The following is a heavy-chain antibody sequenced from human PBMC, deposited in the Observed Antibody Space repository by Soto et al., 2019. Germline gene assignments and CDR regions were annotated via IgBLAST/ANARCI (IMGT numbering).Heavy chain of an antibody. D-gene: IGHD3-9*01. J-gene: IGHJ6*02. CDR3: ARREVEMASKKDRIFRGVDYYYGMDV. CDR2: IYPGDSDT. V-gene: IGHV5-51*01. Sequence: GESLKISCKGSGYSFTSYWIGWVRQMPGKGLEWMGIIYPGDSDTRYSPSFQGQVTISADKSISTAYLQWSSLKASDTAMYYCARREVEMASKKDRIFRGVDYYYGMDVWGQGTTVTVSS. CDR1: GYSFTSYW.